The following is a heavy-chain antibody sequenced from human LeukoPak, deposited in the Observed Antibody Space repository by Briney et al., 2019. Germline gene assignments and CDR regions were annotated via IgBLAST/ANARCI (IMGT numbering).Heavy chain of an antibody. CDR1: GGSISSGGYY. Sequence: SETLSLTCTVSGGSISSGGYYWSWIRQPPGKGLEWIGYIYHSGSTYYNPSLKSRVTISVDTYKNQFSLKLSSVTAADTAVYYCARVTSTVTTTRLFDYWGQGTLVTVSS. CDR3: ARVTSTVTTTRLFDY. CDR2: IYHSGST. D-gene: IGHD4-11*01. J-gene: IGHJ4*02. V-gene: IGHV4-30-2*01.